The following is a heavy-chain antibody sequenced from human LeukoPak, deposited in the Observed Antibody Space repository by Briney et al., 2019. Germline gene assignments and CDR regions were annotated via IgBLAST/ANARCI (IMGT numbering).Heavy chain of an antibody. Sequence: ASVKVSCKVSGYTLTELSMHWVRQAPGKGLEWMGGFDPEDGETIYAQKFQGRVTMTEDTSTDTAYMELSSLRSEDTAVYYCATGPMVRGELYYFDYWGQGTLVTVSS. CDR3: ATGPMVRGELYYFDY. J-gene: IGHJ4*02. D-gene: IGHD3-10*01. V-gene: IGHV1-24*01. CDR1: GYTLTELS. CDR2: FDPEDGET.